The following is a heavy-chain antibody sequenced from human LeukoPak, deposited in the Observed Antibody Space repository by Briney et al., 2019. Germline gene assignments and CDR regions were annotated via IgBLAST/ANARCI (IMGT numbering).Heavy chain of an antibody. D-gene: IGHD3-16*01. J-gene: IGHJ5*02. Sequence: GGSLRLSCAASGFTFSAYTMNWVRQAPGKGLGWVSAVSSNSAYIYYADSLRGRFTIPRDNARSLLYLQINSLRADDTAVYYCAREGGRRRASNFDWFDPWGQGTLVTVSS. CDR1: GFTFSAYT. CDR3: AREGGRRRASNFDWFDP. CDR2: VSSNSAYI. V-gene: IGHV3-21*06.